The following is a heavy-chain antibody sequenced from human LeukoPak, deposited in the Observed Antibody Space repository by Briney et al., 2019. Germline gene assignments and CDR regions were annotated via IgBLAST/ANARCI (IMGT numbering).Heavy chain of an antibody. D-gene: IGHD3-22*01. V-gene: IGHV3-53*01. CDR1: GFTVSSNY. J-gene: IGHJ4*02. CDR3: AREGHYYDSSGYYYAFDY. Sequence: GGSLRLSCAASGFTVSSNYMSWVRQAPGKGLGWVSVIYSGGSTYYADSVKGRFTISRDNSKNTLYLQMNSLRAEDTAVYYCAREGHYYDSSGYYYAFDYWGQGTLVTASS. CDR2: IYSGGST.